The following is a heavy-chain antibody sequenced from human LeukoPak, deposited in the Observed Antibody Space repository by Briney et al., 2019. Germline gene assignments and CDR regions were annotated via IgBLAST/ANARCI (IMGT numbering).Heavy chain of an antibody. Sequence: PGGSLRLSCAPSGFTLRSFAMSWVPHAPERGLEWVSAIRSSGGITHYADSVKGRYAISRDDSKYTVYLQMNSLRDEDSAVYYCATLSYDYYVSSGLQINWGQGTLVTVSS. D-gene: IGHD3-22*01. CDR1: GFTLRSFA. J-gene: IGHJ4*02. V-gene: IGHV3-23*01. CDR2: IRSSGGIT. CDR3: ATLSYDYYVSSGLQIN.